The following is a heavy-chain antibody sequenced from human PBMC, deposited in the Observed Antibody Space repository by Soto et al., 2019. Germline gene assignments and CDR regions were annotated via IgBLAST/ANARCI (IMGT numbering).Heavy chain of an antibody. V-gene: IGHV3-21*01. CDR2: ISSSSSYI. CDR1: GFTFSSYS. CDR3: ARDGYDILTRRGGMDV. J-gene: IGHJ6*02. D-gene: IGHD3-9*01. Sequence: EVQLVESGGGLVKPGGSLRLSCAASGFTFSSYSMNWVRQAPGKGLEWVSAISSSSSYIYYADSVKGRFTISRDNAKNSLYLQMNSLRAEDTAVYYCARDGYDILTRRGGMDVWGQGTTVTVFS.